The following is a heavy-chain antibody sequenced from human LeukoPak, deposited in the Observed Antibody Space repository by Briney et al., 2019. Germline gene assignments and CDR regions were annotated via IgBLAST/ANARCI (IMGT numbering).Heavy chain of an antibody. D-gene: IGHD3-22*01. Sequence: ASVKVSCKASGYTFTGYYMHWVRQAPGQGLEWMGWINPNSGGTNYAQKFQGRVTMTRDTSISTAYMELSRLRSDDTAVYYCARAGYYYDSSGYWVYFDYWGQGTLVTVSS. CDR2: INPNSGGT. CDR1: GYTFTGYY. J-gene: IGHJ4*02. CDR3: ARAGYYYDSSGYWVYFDY. V-gene: IGHV1-2*02.